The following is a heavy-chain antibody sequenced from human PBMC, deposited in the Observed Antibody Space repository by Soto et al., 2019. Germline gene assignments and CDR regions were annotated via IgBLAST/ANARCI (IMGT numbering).Heavy chain of an antibody. J-gene: IGHJ6*03. V-gene: IGHV4-34*01. Sequence: SETLSLTCAVYGGSFSGYYWSWIRQPPGKGLEWIGEINHSGSTNYNPSLKSRVTISVDTSKNQFSLKLSSVTAADTAVYYCVVPSLVSSYCSSTSCRPRHYYYIDVWGKGTTVTVSS. CDR3: VVPSLVSSYCSSTSCRPRHYYYIDV. CDR1: GGSFSGYY. D-gene: IGHD2-2*01. CDR2: INHSGST.